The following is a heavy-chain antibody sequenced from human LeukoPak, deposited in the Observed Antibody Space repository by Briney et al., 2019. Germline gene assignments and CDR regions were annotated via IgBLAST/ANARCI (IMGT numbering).Heavy chain of an antibody. CDR3: AREGGIAAAGNLEAFDI. Sequence: PSETLSLTCTVSGGSISSFYWSWIRQPPGKGLEWIGYIYHSGSTYYNPSLKSRVTISVDRSKNQFSLKLSSVTAADTAVYYCAREGGIAAAGNLEAFDIWGQGTMVTVSS. V-gene: IGHV4-59*12. J-gene: IGHJ3*02. D-gene: IGHD6-13*01. CDR2: IYHSGST. CDR1: GGSISSFY.